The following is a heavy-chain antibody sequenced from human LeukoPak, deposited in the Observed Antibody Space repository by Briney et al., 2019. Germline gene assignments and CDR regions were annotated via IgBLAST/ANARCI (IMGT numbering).Heavy chain of an antibody. J-gene: IGHJ4*02. V-gene: IGHV3-74*01. Sequence: GGSLRLSCAASRFSFNSYWMHWVRQAPGMGLVWVSRINSDGSSTSYADSVKGRFTISRDNAKNTLYLQMNNLRAEDTAVYYCVRGRYYFDYWGQGTLVTVSS. CDR1: RFSFNSYW. D-gene: IGHD5-24*01. CDR2: INSDGSST. CDR3: VRGRYYFDY.